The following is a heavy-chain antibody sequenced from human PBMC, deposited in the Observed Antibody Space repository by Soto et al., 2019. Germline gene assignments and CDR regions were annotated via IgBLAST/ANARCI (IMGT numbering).Heavy chain of an antibody. Sequence: QVQLVQSGAEVKKPGASVKVSCKAPRYIFTAYFMHWVRQSPGQGLEWMGWINPNNGATHYGLSFQGRVTMTRYRYISAAYMDLSSLRSDGTALSYCASPVSGARFDPWGQGTLVIVSS. CDR2: INPNNGAT. CDR1: RYIFTAYF. D-gene: IGHD3-10*01. CDR3: ASPVSGARFDP. J-gene: IGHJ5*02. V-gene: IGHV1-2*02.